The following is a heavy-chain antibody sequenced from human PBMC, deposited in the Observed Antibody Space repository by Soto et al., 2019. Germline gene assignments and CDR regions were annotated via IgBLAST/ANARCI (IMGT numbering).Heavy chain of an antibody. V-gene: IGHV3-9*01. CDR1: GFTFDDYA. D-gene: IGHD2-21*01. Sequence: EVQLVESGGGLVQPGRSLRLSCAASGFTFDDYAMHWVRQAPGKGLEWVSGISWNSGSIGYADSVKGRFTISRDNAKNSLHLKMNSLRAEDTALYYCAKDCRDCYNCYWGQGTLVTVSS. CDR3: AKDCRDCYNCY. J-gene: IGHJ4*02. CDR2: ISWNSGSI.